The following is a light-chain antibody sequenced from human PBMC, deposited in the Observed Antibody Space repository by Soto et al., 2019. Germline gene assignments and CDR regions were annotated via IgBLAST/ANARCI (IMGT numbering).Light chain of an antibody. V-gene: IGKV4-1*01. CDR1: QSVSSGSNNKNF. CDR2: WAS. CDR3: HQCYVTPWT. Sequence: DIVMTQSPDSLAVSLGERATINCKSSQSVSSGSNNKNFLAWYQQKPGQSPKLLLYWASTRESGVPDRFSGSGSGTDFTLTISSLQAEDVGVYYCHQCYVTPWTFGQGTKVEI. J-gene: IGKJ1*01.